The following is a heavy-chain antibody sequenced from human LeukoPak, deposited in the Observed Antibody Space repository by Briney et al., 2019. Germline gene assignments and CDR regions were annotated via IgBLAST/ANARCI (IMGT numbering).Heavy chain of an antibody. Sequence: SETLSLTCTVSGGSISSSSYYWGWIRQPPGKGLEWIGSIYYSGSTYYNPSLKSRVTISVDTSKNQFSLKLSSVTAADTAVYYCARGSSWDYYYGMDVWGQGTTVTVSS. J-gene: IGHJ6*02. CDR1: GGSISSSSYY. CDR2: IYYSGST. V-gene: IGHV4-39*07. CDR3: ARGSSWDYYYGMDV. D-gene: IGHD6-13*01.